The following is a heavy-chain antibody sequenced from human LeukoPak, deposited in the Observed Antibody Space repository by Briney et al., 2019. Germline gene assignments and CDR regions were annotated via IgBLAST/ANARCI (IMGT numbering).Heavy chain of an antibody. J-gene: IGHJ4*02. Sequence: GGSLRLSCAASGFTFSASAMHWVRQAPGKGPECVAVISYDGSNEYYADPVKGRITISRDNSKNTLYLQMNSLRTEDTAVYYCARGPQPLLSTTSPFDYWGQGTLVTVSS. CDR2: ISYDGSNE. CDR1: GFTFSASA. D-gene: IGHD2-2*01. CDR3: ARGPQPLLSTTSPFDY. V-gene: IGHV3-30*17.